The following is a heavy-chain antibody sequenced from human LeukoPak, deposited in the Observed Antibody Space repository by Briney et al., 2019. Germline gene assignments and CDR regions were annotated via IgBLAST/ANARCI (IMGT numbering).Heavy chain of an antibody. J-gene: IGHJ3*01. CDR3: AKDIQLST. CDR2: IGASGEGT. CDR1: GFTYSVAA. V-gene: IGHV3-23*01. Sequence: GVSLRLSCAPSGFTYSVAAMTWVRQAPGKGLEWVSLIGASGEGTYYAVSVKGRFTISRDNSKNTLSLQMNSLRVEDTAMYFCAKDIQLSTWGLGTMVTVSS. D-gene: IGHD5-24*01.